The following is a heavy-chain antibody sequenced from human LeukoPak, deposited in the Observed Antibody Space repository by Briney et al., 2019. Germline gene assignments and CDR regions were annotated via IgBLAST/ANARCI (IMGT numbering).Heavy chain of an antibody. D-gene: IGHD3-10*01. J-gene: IGHJ4*02. CDR3: ARGSRYGSGSHFDF. Sequence: PGGSLRLSCAASGFTFSDFYMGWIRQAPGKGLECVSYISSGGYNIHYADSVKGRFTISRDDAQNSLILQMNSLTAEDPAVFYCARGSRYGSGSHFDFWGQGTLVTVSS. CDR1: GFTFSDFY. CDR2: ISSGGYNI. V-gene: IGHV3-11*01.